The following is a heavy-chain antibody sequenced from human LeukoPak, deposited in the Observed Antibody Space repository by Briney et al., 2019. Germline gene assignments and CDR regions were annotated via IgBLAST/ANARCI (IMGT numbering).Heavy chain of an antibody. CDR3: ARGAAVTANNFGF. Sequence: PGGSLRLSCVVSGFTFSNYWMSWVRQAPGKGLEWVANIKQDESEKYYVDSVKGRFTISRDNAKNSLYLQMNSLRAEDTAVYYCARGAAVTANNFGFWGQGTLVTVSS. V-gene: IGHV3-7*01. D-gene: IGHD4-11*01. CDR2: IKQDESEK. J-gene: IGHJ4*02. CDR1: GFTFSNYW.